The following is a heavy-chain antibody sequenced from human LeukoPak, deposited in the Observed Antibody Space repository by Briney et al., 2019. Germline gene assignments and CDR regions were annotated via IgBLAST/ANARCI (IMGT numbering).Heavy chain of an antibody. CDR1: GYTFTSYY. J-gene: IGHJ4*02. V-gene: IGHV1-46*01. CDR2: INPSGGST. D-gene: IGHD1-26*01. CDR3: AREGIVGAPHFDY. Sequence: ASVRVSCKASGYTFTSYYMRWVRQAPGQGLEWMGIINPSGGSTSYAQKFQGRVTMTRDMSTSTVYMELSSLRSEDTAVYYCAREGIVGAPHFDYWGQGTLVTVSS.